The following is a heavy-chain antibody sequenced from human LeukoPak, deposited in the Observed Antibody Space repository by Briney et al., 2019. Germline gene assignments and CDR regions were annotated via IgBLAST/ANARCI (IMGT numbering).Heavy chain of an antibody. J-gene: IGHJ4*02. V-gene: IGHV3-23*01. D-gene: IGHD2-8*02. CDR1: GFTFTIYA. CDR3: AKDLVKAD. CDR2: ISASSFST. Sequence: GRSLRLSRAASGFTFTIYAMTCVPESPGKGLELVSDISASSFSTYYADSVKGRFTISRDNSKTTLYLQMNSLRAEDTAVYYCAKDLVKADWGQGTLVTVSS.